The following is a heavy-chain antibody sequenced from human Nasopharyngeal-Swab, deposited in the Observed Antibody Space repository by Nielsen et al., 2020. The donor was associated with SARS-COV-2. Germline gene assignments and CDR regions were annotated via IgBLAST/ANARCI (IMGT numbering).Heavy chain of an antibody. D-gene: IGHD3-3*01. CDR2: ISYDGSNK. J-gene: IGHJ6*03. CDR1: GFTFSSYG. V-gene: IGHV3-30*18. Sequence: GGSLRLSCAASGFTFSSYGMHWVRQAPGKGLEWVAVISYDGSNKYYADSVKGRFTISRDNSKNTLYLQMNSLRAEDTAVYYCAKVSSPYDFWSGYYTSYYYMDVWGKGTTVTVSS. CDR3: AKVSSPYDFWSGYYTSYYYMDV.